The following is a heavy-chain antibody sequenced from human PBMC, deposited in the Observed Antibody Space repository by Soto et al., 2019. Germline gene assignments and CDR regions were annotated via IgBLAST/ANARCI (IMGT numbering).Heavy chain of an antibody. D-gene: IGHD2-15*01. CDR2: ISYDGNNK. CDR1: GFILSTYA. V-gene: IGHV3-30-3*01. Sequence: QVQLVESGGGVVQPGRSLRLSCAASGFILSTYAMYWVRQAPGKGLEWVAVISYDGNNKYYADSVKGRFTISRDNSKNTLYLQMNSLRAEDTAVYYWARAGCDGGSCYTLVGLRYGMDVWGQGTTVTVSS. J-gene: IGHJ6*02. CDR3: ARAGCDGGSCYTLVGLRYGMDV.